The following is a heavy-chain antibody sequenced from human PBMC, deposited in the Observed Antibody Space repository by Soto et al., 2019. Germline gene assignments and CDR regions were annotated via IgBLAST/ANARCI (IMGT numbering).Heavy chain of an antibody. D-gene: IGHD1-26*01. CDR2: IHSDGSST. Sequence: GGSLRLSCAASGFTFSNYWMHWVRQAPGKGLELVSRIHSDGSSTIYADSVKGRFTISRDNAKNTLYLQMNSLRAEDTAVYYCFEWEQGTWGQGTLVTVSS. J-gene: IGHJ5*02. V-gene: IGHV3-74*01. CDR3: FEWEQGT. CDR1: GFTFSNYW.